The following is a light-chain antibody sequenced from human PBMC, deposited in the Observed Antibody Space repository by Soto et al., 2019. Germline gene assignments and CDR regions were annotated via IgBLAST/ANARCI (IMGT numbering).Light chain of an antibody. CDR3: QQDYNWPQT. J-gene: IGKJ4*02. V-gene: IGKV3-15*01. CDR2: GTS. CDR1: QSFSSN. Sequence: VMRQPPATLSVSPGERPTLSCRASQSFSSNVAWYQQKPGQAPRLLIYGTSTRVTGIPARFSGSGSWKECTLTIRSIQSEDYAVYFFQQDYNWPQTFGAGTKVDIK.